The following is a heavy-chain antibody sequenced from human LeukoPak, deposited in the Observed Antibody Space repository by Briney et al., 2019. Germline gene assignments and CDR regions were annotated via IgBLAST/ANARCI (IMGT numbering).Heavy chain of an antibody. Sequence: SETLSLTCTVSGCSSSGYYWSWIRQPPGKGLEWSGYIYYSVNTNYNPSLKSRVTIVGDTSKNQFSLKLSSVTAADTAVYYCARHQRDYGDYVPRYMDVWGKGTTLTVSS. D-gene: IGHD4-17*01. CDR3: ARHQRDYGDYVPRYMDV. J-gene: IGHJ6*03. CDR2: IYYSVNT. CDR1: GCSSSGYY. V-gene: IGHV4-59*08.